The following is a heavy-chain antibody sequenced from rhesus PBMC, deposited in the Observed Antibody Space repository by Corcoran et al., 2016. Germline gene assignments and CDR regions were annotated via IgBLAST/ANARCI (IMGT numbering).Heavy chain of an antibody. CDR2: INPYTGNT. CDR1: GYTFTDYY. CDR3: ARGYCSSTYCSLSAFDF. V-gene: IGHV1S2*01. J-gene: IGHJ3*01. D-gene: IGHD2-15*01. Sequence: QVQLVQSGAEVKKPGSSVKVSCKASGYTFTDYYMHWVRQAPRQGLEWMGWINPYTGNTKYAQKFQGRVTMTRDTSTSTAYMELSSLRSEDTAVYYCARGYCSSTYCSLSAFDFWGQGLRVTVSS.